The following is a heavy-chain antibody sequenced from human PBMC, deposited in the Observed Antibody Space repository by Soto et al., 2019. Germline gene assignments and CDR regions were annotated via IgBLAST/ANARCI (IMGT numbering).Heavy chain of an antibody. CDR2: VYYTGST. J-gene: IGHJ4*02. Sequence: PSETLSLTCSVSGGSISGSYWSWIRQSPGKGLGWLGYVYYTGSTNYSPSLRSRVSISVDTSKNEFSLRLSSVTAADTAVYFCARSVAVPGAHIDYWGQGTQVTVSS. CDR3: ARSVAVPGAHIDY. D-gene: IGHD6-19*01. V-gene: IGHV4-59*01. CDR1: GGSISGSY.